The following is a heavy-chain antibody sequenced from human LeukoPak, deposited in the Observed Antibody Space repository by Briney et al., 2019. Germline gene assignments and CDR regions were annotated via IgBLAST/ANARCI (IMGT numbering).Heavy chain of an antibody. CDR3: ARHLYYYYMDV. J-gene: IGHJ6*03. CDR1: GASVSTNY. CDR2: VYYSVNT. V-gene: IGHV4-59*08. Sequence: SETLSLTCTVSGASVSTNYWSWIRQSPGKGLEWIGYVYYSVNTNYNPSLKSRVTISADTSKNQFSLKLSSVTAADTAVYYCARHLYYYYMDVWGKGTTVTVSS.